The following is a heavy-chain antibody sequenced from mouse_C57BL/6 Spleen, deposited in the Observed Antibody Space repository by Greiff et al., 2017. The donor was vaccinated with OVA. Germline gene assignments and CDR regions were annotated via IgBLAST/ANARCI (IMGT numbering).Heavy chain of an antibody. CDR3: TRFLLDYGDYFDY. V-gene: IGHV1-5*01. Sequence: EVQLQESGTVLARPGASVKMSCKTSGYTFTSYWMHWVKQRPGQGLEWIGAIYPGNSYTRYNQKFKGKAKLTAVTSASTAYMELSSLTNEDSAVYYCTRFLLDYGDYFDYWGQGTTLTVSS. J-gene: IGHJ2*01. CDR2: IYPGNSYT. CDR1: GYTFTSYW. D-gene: IGHD1-1*02.